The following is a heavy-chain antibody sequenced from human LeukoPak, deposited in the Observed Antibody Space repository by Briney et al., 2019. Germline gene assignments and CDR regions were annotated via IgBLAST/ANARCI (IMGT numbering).Heavy chain of an antibody. CDR1: GFTFRTTS. D-gene: IGHD4-17*01. V-gene: IGHV3-21*01. CDR2: ISIISIFI. CDR3: ARDFGDYREVPPYYYYYGMDV. Sequence: GGSLRLSCAAPGFTFRTTSINWGRQAPGKGLEWGSSISIISIFIYYADSVKGPFTISRDNAKNSLYLQMNSLRAEDTAVYYCARDFGDYREVPPYYYYYGMDVWGKGTTVTVSS. J-gene: IGHJ6*04.